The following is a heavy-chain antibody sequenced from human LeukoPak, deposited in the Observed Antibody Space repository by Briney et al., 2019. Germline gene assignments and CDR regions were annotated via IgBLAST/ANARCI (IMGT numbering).Heavy chain of an antibody. CDR3: ATRRITMIVVVTNGAFDI. CDR2: INPNSGGT. D-gene: IGHD3-22*01. V-gene: IGHV1-2*02. J-gene: IGHJ3*02. CDR1: GYTFTGYY. Sequence: ASVKVSCKASGYTFTGYYMHWVRQAPGQGLEWMGWINPNSGGTNYAQKFQGRVTMTRDTSISTAYMELSRLRSDDTAVYYCATRRITMIVVVTNGAFDIWGQGTMVTVSS.